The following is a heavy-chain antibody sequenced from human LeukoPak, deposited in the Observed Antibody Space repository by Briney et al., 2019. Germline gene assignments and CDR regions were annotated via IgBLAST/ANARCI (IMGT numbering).Heavy chain of an antibody. CDR1: GYTFTSYG. V-gene: IGHV1-18*01. D-gene: IGHD3-22*01. Sequence: ASVKVSCKASGYTFTSYGISWVRQAPGQGLEWMGWISAYNGNTNYAQKLQGRVTMTTDTSTSTAYMELRSLRSDDTAVYYCARDYDSSGYSSHFDYWGQGTLVTASS. CDR2: ISAYNGNT. J-gene: IGHJ4*02. CDR3: ARDYDSSGYSSHFDY.